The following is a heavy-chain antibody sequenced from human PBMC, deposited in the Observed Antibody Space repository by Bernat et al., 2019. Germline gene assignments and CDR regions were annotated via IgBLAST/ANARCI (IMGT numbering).Heavy chain of an antibody. CDR3: ARGTGSYWIFYAFDI. V-gene: IGHV4-59*01. J-gene: IGHJ3*02. CDR1: GGSISNYY. CDR2: MYYSGST. D-gene: IGHD1-26*01. Sequence: QVQLQESGPGLVKPSETLSLTCTVSGGSISNYYWSWIRQPPGKGLEWIGYMYYSGSTNYNPSLTSRVTISVDPSKNQFSLKLSSVTAADTAVYYCARGTGSYWIFYAFDIWDQGTMVTVSS.